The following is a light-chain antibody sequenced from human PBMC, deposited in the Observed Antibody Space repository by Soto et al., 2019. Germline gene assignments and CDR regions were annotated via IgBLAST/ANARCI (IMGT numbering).Light chain of an antibody. V-gene: IGKV1-5*01. Sequence: EIQMTQAPSTLSASVGDRVTITCRASQSISSWLAWYQQKPGKAPKLLIYDASSLESGVPSRFSGSGSGTEFTLTISSLQPDDFATYYCQQSGTFGPGTKVDIK. J-gene: IGKJ3*01. CDR3: QQSGT. CDR1: QSISSW. CDR2: DAS.